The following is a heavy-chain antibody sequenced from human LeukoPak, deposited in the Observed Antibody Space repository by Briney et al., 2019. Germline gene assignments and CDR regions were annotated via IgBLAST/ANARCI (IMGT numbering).Heavy chain of an antibody. Sequence: SETLSLTCTVSGGSISSYYWSWIRQPPGKGLEWIGYTHYSGSTKYNPSLKSRLTISVDSSKNQFSLRLSPVTAADTAVYYCARTTEDCSSTSCYQYWFDPWGQGTLVTVSS. V-gene: IGHV4-59*01. CDR2: THYSGST. CDR3: ARTTEDCSSTSCYQYWFDP. CDR1: GGSISSYY. D-gene: IGHD2-2*01. J-gene: IGHJ5*02.